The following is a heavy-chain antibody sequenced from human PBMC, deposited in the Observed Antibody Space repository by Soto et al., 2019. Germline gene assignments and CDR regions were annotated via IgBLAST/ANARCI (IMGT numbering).Heavy chain of an antibody. Sequence: GGSLRLSCAASGFTFSSYDMHWVRQATGKGLEWVSAIGTAGDTYYPGSVKGRFTISRENAKNSLYLQMNSLRAGDTAVYYCARTAAIPEGSAFDIWGQGTMVTVSS. D-gene: IGHD2-2*01. CDR1: GFTFSSYD. J-gene: IGHJ3*02. V-gene: IGHV3-13*01. CDR3: ARTAAIPEGSAFDI. CDR2: IGTAGDT.